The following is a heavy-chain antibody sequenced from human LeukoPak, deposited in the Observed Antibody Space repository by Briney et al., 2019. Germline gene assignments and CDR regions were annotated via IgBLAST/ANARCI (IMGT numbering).Heavy chain of an antibody. V-gene: IGHV3-21*01. CDR3: ASRTFNCGGDCFLDY. CDR1: GFTFSSYS. CDR2: ISSSSSYI. J-gene: IGHJ4*02. Sequence: GGSLRLFCAASGFTFSSYSMNWVRQAPGKGLEWVSSISSSSSYIYYADSVKGRFTISRDNAKNSLYLQMNSLRAEDTAVYYCASRTFNCGGDCFLDYWGQGTLVTVSS. D-gene: IGHD2-21*02.